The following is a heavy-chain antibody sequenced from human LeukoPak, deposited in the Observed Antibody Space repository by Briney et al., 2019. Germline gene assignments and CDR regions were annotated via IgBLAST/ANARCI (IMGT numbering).Heavy chain of an antibody. CDR2: IREDGSEN. Sequence: GGSLRLSCAASGFTFDDYAMHWVRQAPGKGLEWVAIIREDGSENYYVDSVKGRFTISRDNAKNSLYLQMNSLRVEDTAVYYCAKAGGDIKYRHFDFWGQGTLVTVSS. CDR3: AKAGGDIKYRHFDF. CDR1: GFTFDDYA. D-gene: IGHD2-2*01. V-gene: IGHV3-7*01. J-gene: IGHJ4*02.